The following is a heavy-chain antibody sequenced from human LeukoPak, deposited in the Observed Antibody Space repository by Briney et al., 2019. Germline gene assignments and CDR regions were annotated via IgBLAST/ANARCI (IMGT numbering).Heavy chain of an antibody. CDR2: ISSSSSYI. Sequence: PGGSLRLSCAASGFTFSSYSMNWVRQAPGKGLEWVSSISSSSSYIYYADSVKGRFTISRDNAKNSLYLQMNSLRAEDTAVYYCARDKVDTDMVISAFDIWGQGTMVTVSS. CDR3: ARDKVDTDMVISAFDI. D-gene: IGHD5-18*01. V-gene: IGHV3-21*01. J-gene: IGHJ3*02. CDR1: GFTFSSYS.